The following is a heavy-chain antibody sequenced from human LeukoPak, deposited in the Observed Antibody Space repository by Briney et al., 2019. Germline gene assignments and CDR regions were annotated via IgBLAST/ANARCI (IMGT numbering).Heavy chain of an antibody. Sequence: ASVKVSCKTSGYTFTNYGISWVRQAPGQGLEWMGWINPYNDNTNYAQKLQGGVTMTTDTSTSTAYMELRRLRSDDTAVYYCARAKDQPKEYYYYYYMDVWGKGTTITVSS. D-gene: IGHD2-2*01. CDR2: INPYNDNT. CDR1: GYTFTNYG. V-gene: IGHV1-18*01. J-gene: IGHJ6*03. CDR3: ARAKDQPKEYYYYYYMDV.